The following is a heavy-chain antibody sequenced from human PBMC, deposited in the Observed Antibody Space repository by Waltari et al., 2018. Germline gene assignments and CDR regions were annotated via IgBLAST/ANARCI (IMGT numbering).Heavy chain of an antibody. CDR1: GSTLVVFA. J-gene: IGHJ3*01. D-gene: IGHD3-22*01. CDR3: AKANYYDGSGYYYKSAFDH. CDR2: ISWSGGSI. Sequence: EVQLVESGGGLVQPGWYLRLPCAPPGSTLVVFALPWVRQPPGEGLEWVSGISWSGGSIGYADSVKGRFTISRDNAKNSLSLQMNSLTAEDTALYYCAKANYYDGSGYYYKSAFDHWGQGTTVTVSS. V-gene: IGHV3-9*01.